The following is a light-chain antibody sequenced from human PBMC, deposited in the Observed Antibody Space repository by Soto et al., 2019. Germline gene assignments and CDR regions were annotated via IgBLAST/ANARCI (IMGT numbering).Light chain of an antibody. Sequence: DIEMSQSPASLSTSVGDSVNITCRAGQTVMSYLHWYRQKPGQAPNLLIYVASYLHSGVPSRFSGSGSGTDFTLTITNVQPEDSATYFCQQTYRIPLTFGGGTKVEI. J-gene: IGKJ4*01. CDR2: VAS. CDR3: QQTYRIPLT. V-gene: IGKV1-39*01. CDR1: QTVMSY.